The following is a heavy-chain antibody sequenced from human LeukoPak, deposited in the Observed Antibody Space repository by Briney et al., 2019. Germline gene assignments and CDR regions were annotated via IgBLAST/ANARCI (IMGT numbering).Heavy chain of an antibody. CDR3: ARDRDVVVVAATRALGY. V-gene: IGHV3-30*04. J-gene: IGHJ4*02. CDR2: ISYDGSNK. CDR1: GFTFSSYA. Sequence: PGGSLRLPCAASGFTFSSYAMHWVRQAPGKGLEWVAVISYDGSNKYYADSVKGRFTISRDNSKNTLYLQMNSLRAEDTAVYYCARDRDVVVVAATRALGYWGQGTLVTVSS. D-gene: IGHD2-15*01.